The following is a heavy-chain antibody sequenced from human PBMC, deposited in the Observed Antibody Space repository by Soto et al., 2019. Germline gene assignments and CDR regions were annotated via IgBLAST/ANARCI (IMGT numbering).Heavy chain of an antibody. Sequence: QVQLQESGPGLVKPSETLSLTCTVSGGSISSYYWSWIRQPPGKGLEWIGYIYYSGSTNYNPSLKSRVTISVDTSKNQFSLKLSSVTAADTAVYYCAREGYSSGYYYYSGMDVWGQGTTVTVSS. D-gene: IGHD3-22*01. CDR2: IYYSGST. CDR1: GGSISSYY. J-gene: IGHJ6*02. CDR3: AREGYSSGYYYYSGMDV. V-gene: IGHV4-59*01.